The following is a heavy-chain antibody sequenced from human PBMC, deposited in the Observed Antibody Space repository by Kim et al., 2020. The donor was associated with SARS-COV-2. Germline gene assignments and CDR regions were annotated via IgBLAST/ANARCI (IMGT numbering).Heavy chain of an antibody. J-gene: IGHJ4*02. D-gene: IGHD1-1*01. CDR3: ARGGITGRQFDF. Sequence: SETLSLTCTVSGGSVSGYFWGWIRQPPGKGLEWIGYIYYSGTTTYNPSLRSRVTISVDTSKNQFSLELSSVTAADTAVYYCARGGITGRQFDFWGQGAL. CDR1: GGSVSGYF. CDR2: IYYSGTT. V-gene: IGHV4-59*02.